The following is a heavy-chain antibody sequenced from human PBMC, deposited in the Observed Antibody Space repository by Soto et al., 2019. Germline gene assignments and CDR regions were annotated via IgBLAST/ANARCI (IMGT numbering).Heavy chain of an antibody. D-gene: IGHD3-10*01. V-gene: IGHV3-30-3*01. CDR2: ISYDGSNK. J-gene: IGHJ4*02. CDR1: GFTFSSYA. Sequence: QVQLVESGGGVVQPGRSLRLSCAASGFTFSSYAMHWVRQAPGKGLEWVAVISYDGSNKYYADSVKGRFTISRDNSKNTLYLQMNSLRAEDTAVYYCARDQEARGPIDYWGQGTLVTVSS. CDR3: ARDQEARGPIDY.